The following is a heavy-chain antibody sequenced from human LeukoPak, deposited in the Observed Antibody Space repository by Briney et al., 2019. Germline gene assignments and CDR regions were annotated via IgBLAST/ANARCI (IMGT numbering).Heavy chain of an antibody. V-gene: IGHV3-21*01. CDR2: ISSSSRYI. CDR3: AREDYYDSSGSYLGY. CDR1: GFTFSSYS. D-gene: IGHD3-22*01. J-gene: IGHJ4*02. Sequence: GGSLTLSCAASGFTFSSYSMNWVRQAPGKGLEWVSSISSSSRYIYYADSVKGRFTISRDNAKKSLYLQMNSLRAEDTAVYYCAREDYYDSSGSYLGYGGQGTLVTVPS.